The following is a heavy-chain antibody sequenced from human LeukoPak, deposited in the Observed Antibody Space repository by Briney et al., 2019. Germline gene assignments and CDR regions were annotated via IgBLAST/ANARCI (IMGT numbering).Heavy chain of an antibody. V-gene: IGHV3-30*02. CDR1: GFTFSNFG. CDR3: GKDFSWSFDY. Sequence: GGSLRLSCVASGFTFSNFGMHWVRQAPGKGLEWVAKIQINGNDKYYADSVKGRLTISRDNSKTMVYLQMNSLRAEDTAVYYCGKDFSWSFDYWGQGTLVTVSS. CDR2: IQINGNDK. J-gene: IGHJ4*02.